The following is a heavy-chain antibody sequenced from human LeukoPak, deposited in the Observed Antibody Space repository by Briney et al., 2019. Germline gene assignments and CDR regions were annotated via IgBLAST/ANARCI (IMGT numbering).Heavy chain of an antibody. D-gene: IGHD3-16*01. CDR3: ARGRGSYGMDV. Sequence: PGGSLRLSCAASGFTFSNYEMNWVRQAPGKGLEWVSYISSSGRTIYYADSVRGRFTIFRDNAKNSLYLQMNSLRAEDTAVYYCARGRGSYGMDVWGQGTTVTVSS. CDR1: GFTFSNYE. V-gene: IGHV3-48*03. CDR2: ISSSGRTI. J-gene: IGHJ6*02.